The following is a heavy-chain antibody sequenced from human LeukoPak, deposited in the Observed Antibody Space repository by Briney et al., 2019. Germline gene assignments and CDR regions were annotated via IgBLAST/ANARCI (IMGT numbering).Heavy chain of an antibody. D-gene: IGHD3-22*01. Sequence: GGSLRLSCAASGFTFSTYAMSWVRQAPGKGLEWVSAISTTGVGKYYADSVKGRFTISRDNSKNTLYLQMNSLRAEDTAVYYCARVSAGYYYDRWGQGTLVTVSS. V-gene: IGHV3-23*01. CDR2: ISTTGVGK. CDR3: ARVSAGYYYDR. CDR1: GFTFSTYA. J-gene: IGHJ4*02.